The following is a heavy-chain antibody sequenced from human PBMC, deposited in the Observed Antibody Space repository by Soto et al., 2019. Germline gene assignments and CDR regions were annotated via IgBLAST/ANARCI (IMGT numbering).Heavy chain of an antibody. Sequence: LGESLKISCKGSGYSFTSYWISWVRQMPGKGLEWMGRIDPSDSYTNYSPSFQGHVTISADKSISTAYLQWSILKASDTAMYYCASPGPDYYDSSGYPGYWGQGTLVTVSS. CDR2: IDPSDSYT. V-gene: IGHV5-10-1*01. CDR3: ASPGPDYYDSSGYPGY. CDR1: GYSFTSYW. J-gene: IGHJ4*02. D-gene: IGHD3-22*01.